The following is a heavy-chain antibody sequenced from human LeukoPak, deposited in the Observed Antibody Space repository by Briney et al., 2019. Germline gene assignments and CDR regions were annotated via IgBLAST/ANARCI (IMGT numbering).Heavy chain of an antibody. CDR1: GFTFSSYD. J-gene: IGHJ4*02. V-gene: IGHV3-48*02. CDR3: ARGKIGYYYGDYDGY. CDR2: ISTISSTK. D-gene: IGHD4-17*01. Sequence: PGGSLRLSCAASGFTFSSYDMNWVRQAPGKGVEWVSYISTISSTKYYADSVKGRFTISRDNAKNSLYLQMNSLRDEDTAVYYCARGKIGYYYGDYDGYWGQGTLVTVSS.